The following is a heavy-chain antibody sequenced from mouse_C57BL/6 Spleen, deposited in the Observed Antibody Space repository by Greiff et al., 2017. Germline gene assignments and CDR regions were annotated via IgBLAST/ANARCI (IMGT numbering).Heavy chain of an antibody. J-gene: IGHJ2*01. Sequence: QVQLQQPGAELVKPGASVKLSCKASGYTFTSYWMHWVKQRPGQGLEWIGMIHPNSGSTNYNEKFKSKATLTVDKSSSTAYMQLSSLTSEDSAVYYCARWRDYYSKDYWGQGTTLTVSS. CDR1: GYTFTSYW. CDR2: IHPNSGST. CDR3: ARWRDYYSKDY. V-gene: IGHV1-64*01. D-gene: IGHD2-5*01.